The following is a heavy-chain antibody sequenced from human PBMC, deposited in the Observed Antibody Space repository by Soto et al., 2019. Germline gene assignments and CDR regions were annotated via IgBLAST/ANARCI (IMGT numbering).Heavy chain of an antibody. CDR2: ILHDGSNE. J-gene: IGHJ6*02. D-gene: IGHD5-18*01. CDR3: AKSRDGYSFYYYYGMDV. CDR1: GFTFSNYG. V-gene: IGHV3-30*18. Sequence: LRLSCAAPGFTFSNYGMHWVRQASGKGLEWVALILHDGSNEYYADSVKGRFTISRDNSKNKLYLQMNSLRADDTAVYYCAKSRDGYSFYYYYGMDVWAQGTTVPVSS.